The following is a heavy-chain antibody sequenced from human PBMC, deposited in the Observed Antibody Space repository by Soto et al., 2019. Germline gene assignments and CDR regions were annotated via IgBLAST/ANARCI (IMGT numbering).Heavy chain of an antibody. CDR2: IIPIFGTA. CDR3: ARFIAVGGSGARDY. CDR1: GGTFSSYA. Sequence: QVQLVQSGAEVKKPGSSVKVSCKASGGTFSSYAISWVRQAPGQGLEWMGGIIPIFGTANYAQEFQGRGTITADKSTSTCYIELSSLRAEDTAVYYCARFIAVGGSGARDYWGQGTLVTVSS. D-gene: IGHD6-19*01. J-gene: IGHJ4*02. V-gene: IGHV1-69*06.